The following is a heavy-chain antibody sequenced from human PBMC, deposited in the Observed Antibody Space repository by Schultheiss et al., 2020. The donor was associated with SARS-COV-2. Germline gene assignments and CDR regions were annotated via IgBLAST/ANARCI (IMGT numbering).Heavy chain of an antibody. J-gene: IGHJ4*02. CDR1: GFTFSSYA. V-gene: IGHV3-30*01. Sequence: GGSLRLSCAASGFTFSSYAMHWVRQAPGKGLEWVAVISYDGSNKYYADSVKGRFTISRDNSKNTLYLQMNSLRAEDMAVYYCAREYSSSSAFDYWGQGTLVTVSS. CDR2: ISYDGSNK. D-gene: IGHD6-6*01. CDR3: AREYSSSSAFDY.